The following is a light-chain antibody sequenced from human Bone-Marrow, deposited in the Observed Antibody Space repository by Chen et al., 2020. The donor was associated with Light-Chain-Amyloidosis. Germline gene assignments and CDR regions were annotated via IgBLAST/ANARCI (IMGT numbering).Light chain of an antibody. J-gene: IGLJ2*01. CDR3: QSAESRGTYEVI. V-gene: IGLV3-25*03. CDR1: DLPTEY. CDR2: RET. Sequence: SYELTQPPSVSVSPGQTARITCSGYDLPTEYAYWYQQKPGQAPVLVIHRETERPSGISERFSGSSSGTTATLTISGVQAEDEADYHCQSAESRGTYEVIFGGGTKLTVL.